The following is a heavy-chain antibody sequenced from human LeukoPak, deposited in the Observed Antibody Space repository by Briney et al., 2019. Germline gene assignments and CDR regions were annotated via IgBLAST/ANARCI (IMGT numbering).Heavy chain of an antibody. D-gene: IGHD5-24*01. J-gene: IGHJ4*02. CDR3: AKDMGDGYNYDY. CDR2: IRYDGSNK. CDR1: GFTFSSYG. Sequence: GGSLRLSCAASGFTFSSYGMHWVRQAPGKGQEWVAVIRYDGSNKYYADSVKGRFTISRNNSKNTLYLQMNSLRAEDTAVYYCAKDMGDGYNYDYWGQGTLVTVSS. V-gene: IGHV3-33*06.